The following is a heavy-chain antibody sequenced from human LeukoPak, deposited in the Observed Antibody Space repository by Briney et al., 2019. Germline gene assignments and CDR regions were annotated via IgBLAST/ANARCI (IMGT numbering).Heavy chain of an antibody. CDR1: GFTFRSYA. D-gene: IGHD5-12*01. Sequence: GGSLRLSCVASGFTFRSYAMNWVRQAPGKGLEWVSYMSSDSSFINYADSVKGRFTISRDNAKNSLFLQMDSPRADDTTVYYCARGEVATTYYYGMDVWGQGTTVTVSS. CDR2: MSSDSSFI. CDR3: ARGEVATTYYYGMDV. J-gene: IGHJ6*02. V-gene: IGHV3-21*05.